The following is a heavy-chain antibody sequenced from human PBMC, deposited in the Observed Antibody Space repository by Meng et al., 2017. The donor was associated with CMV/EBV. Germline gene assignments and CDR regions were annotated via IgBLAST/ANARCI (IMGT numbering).Heavy chain of an antibody. CDR3: ARGSPPGPVLRFLEWLLRAFDY. V-gene: IGHV3-21*01. Sequence: GESLMISCAASGIISSSYSRTWVRQAPGRGLEWGPSISSSSSYIYYADSVKGRFTIPRDNAKNSLYLQMNSLRAEDTAVYYCARGSPPGPVLRFLEWLLRAFDYWGQGTLVTVSS. CDR2: ISSSSSYI. J-gene: IGHJ4*01. CDR1: GIISSSYS. D-gene: IGHD3-3*01.